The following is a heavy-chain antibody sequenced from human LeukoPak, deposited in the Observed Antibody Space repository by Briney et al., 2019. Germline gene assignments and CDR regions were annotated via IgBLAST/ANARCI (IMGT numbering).Heavy chain of an antibody. CDR3: ARDPSGYGYGLSWFDP. CDR1: GFTFSDYY. J-gene: IGHJ5*02. CDR2: ISSSGSTI. V-gene: IGHV3-11*04. Sequence: GGSLTLSCAASGFTFSDYYMGCIRQAPGKGLEGGLYISSSGSTIYYADSVKGRFTISRDNAKNSLYLQMNSLRAEDTAVYYCARDPSGYGYGLSWFDPWGQGTLVTVSS. D-gene: IGHD5-18*01.